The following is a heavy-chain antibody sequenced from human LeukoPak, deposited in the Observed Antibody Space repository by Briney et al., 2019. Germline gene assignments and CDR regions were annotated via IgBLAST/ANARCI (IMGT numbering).Heavy chain of an antibody. D-gene: IGHD2-15*01. CDR1: GXTFSSNA. CDR3: AKDGGGAVVVAATRAFDI. V-gene: IGHV3-30*18. J-gene: IGHJ3*02. Sequence: GGSLRLSCAASGXTFSSNAMTWVRQAPGKGLEWVAVISYDGSNKYYADSVKGRFTISRDNSKNTLYLQMNSLRAEDTAVYYCAKDGGGAVVVAATRAFDIWGQGTMVTVSS. CDR2: ISYDGSNK.